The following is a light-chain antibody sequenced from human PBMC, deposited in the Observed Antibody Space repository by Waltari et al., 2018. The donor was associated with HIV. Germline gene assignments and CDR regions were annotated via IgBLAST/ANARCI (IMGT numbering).Light chain of an antibody. V-gene: IGLV1-40*01. J-gene: IGLJ2*01. CDR3: QSYDSNLSGL. CDR1: SSNIGAGYD. CDR2: GNS. Sequence: QSELTQPPSVSAAPGQRVTIPCTGSSSNIGAGYDVHWYQQLPVRAPKGVIYGNSNPPSGVPDRFAGSNSGSSASRVLAGGQPEEEADYYCQSYDSNLSGLFGGGTKVTVL.